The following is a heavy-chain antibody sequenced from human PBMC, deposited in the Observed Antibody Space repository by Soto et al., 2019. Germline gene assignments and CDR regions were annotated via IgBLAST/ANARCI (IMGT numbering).Heavy chain of an antibody. D-gene: IGHD6-13*01. J-gene: IGHJ6*04. CDR2: INHSGST. CDR1: GGSFSGYY. V-gene: IGHV4-34*01. Sequence: SETLSLTCAVYGGSFSGYYWSWIRQPPGKGLEWIGEINHSGSTNYNPSLKSRVTISVDTSKNQFSLKLSSVTAADTAVYYCARSTRYSSSWYGHYYYYSGMDVWAKGTTVTVSS. CDR3: ARSTRYSSSWYGHYYYYSGMDV.